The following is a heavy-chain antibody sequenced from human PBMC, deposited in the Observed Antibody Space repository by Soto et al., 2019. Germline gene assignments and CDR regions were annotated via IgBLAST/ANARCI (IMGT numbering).Heavy chain of an antibody. CDR1: GGTFSSYA. CDR3: AMTEYYYDSIGPFPGYAFDI. D-gene: IGHD3-22*01. Sequence: SVKVSCKASGGTFSSYAISWVRQAPGQGLERMGGIIPIFGTANYAQKFQGRVTITADESTSTAYMELSSLRSEDTAVYYCAMTEYYYDSIGPFPGYAFDIWGQWTMVTVSS. V-gene: IGHV1-69*13. CDR2: IIPIFGTA. J-gene: IGHJ3*02.